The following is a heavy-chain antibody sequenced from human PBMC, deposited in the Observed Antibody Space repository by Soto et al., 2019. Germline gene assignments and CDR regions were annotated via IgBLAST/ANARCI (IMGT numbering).Heavy chain of an antibody. CDR3: AREEITFHSSSYGMDV. CDR1: GYTFTGYY. V-gene: IGHV1-2*04. Sequence: ASVKVSCKASGYTFTGYYMHWVRQAPGQGLEWMGWINPNSGGTNYAQKFQGWVTMTRDTSISTAYMELSRLRSDDTAVYYCAREEITFHSSSYGMDVWGQGTTVTVSS. J-gene: IGHJ6*02. D-gene: IGHD6-13*01. CDR2: INPNSGGT.